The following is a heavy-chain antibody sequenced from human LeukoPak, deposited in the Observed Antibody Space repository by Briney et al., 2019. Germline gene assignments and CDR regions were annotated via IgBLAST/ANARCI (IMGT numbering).Heavy chain of an antibody. Sequence: GASVKVSCKASGDTFSSYAISWVRQAPGQGLEGMGRIIPILGIANYAQKFQGRVTITADKYTSTAYMELSSLRSEDTAVYYCASGYDYEAFDIWGQGTMVTVSS. V-gene: IGHV1-69*04. CDR2: IIPILGIA. CDR1: GDTFSSYA. J-gene: IGHJ3*02. CDR3: ASGYDYEAFDI. D-gene: IGHD5-12*01.